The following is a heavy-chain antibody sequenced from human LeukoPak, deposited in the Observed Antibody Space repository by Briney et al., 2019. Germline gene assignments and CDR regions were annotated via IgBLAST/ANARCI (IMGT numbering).Heavy chain of an antibody. Sequence: GGSLRLSCAASGFTFSTYAMHWVRQAPGQGLEYVSAISSNGGGTYYADSVKDRFTMSRDNSKNTLYLQMSSLRAEDTAVYYCVKCPAAIMYDYYGMDVWGQGTTVTVSS. D-gene: IGHD2-2*01. CDR1: GFTFSTYA. CDR3: VKCPAAIMYDYYGMDV. J-gene: IGHJ6*02. V-gene: IGHV3-64D*06. CDR2: ISSNGGGT.